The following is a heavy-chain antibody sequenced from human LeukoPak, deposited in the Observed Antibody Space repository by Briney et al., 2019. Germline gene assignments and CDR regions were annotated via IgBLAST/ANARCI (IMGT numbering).Heavy chain of an antibody. J-gene: IGHJ4*02. V-gene: IGHV3-23*01. CDR1: GFTFSIYA. D-gene: IGHD2-21*02. CDR2: ISGSGDST. CDR3: AKDFVVVPGNVNYFDS. Sequence: GGSLRLSCAASGFTFSIYAMSWVRQAPGKGLEWVSAISGSGDSTYSADSVKGRFTISRDNFKNTLFLRMKSLRADDTAIYYCAKDFVVVPGNVNYFDSWGQGTLVTVSS.